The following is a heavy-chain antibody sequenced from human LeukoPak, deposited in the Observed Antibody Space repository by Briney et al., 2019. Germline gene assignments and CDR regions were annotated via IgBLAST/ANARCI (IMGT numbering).Heavy chain of an antibody. V-gene: IGHV4-4*07. CDR2: IYTSGST. Sequence: SETLSLTCTVSGGSISSYYWSWIRQPAWKGLGWIGRIYTSGSTNYNPSLKSRVTMSVDTSKNQFSLKLSSVTAADTAVYYCARVPRPTYYYGSGSYSEPYYFDYWGQGTLVTVSS. CDR1: GGSISSYY. D-gene: IGHD3-10*01. CDR3: ARVPRPTYYYGSGSYSEPYYFDY. J-gene: IGHJ4*02.